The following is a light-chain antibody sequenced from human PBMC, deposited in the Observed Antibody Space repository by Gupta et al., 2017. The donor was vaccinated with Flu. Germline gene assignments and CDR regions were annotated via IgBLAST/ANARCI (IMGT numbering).Light chain of an antibody. CDR3: QQSDSAPLT. Sequence: DIQMTQSPSSLSASVGDRVTITCRASQSISNYLNWYQQKPGKAPKLLIYAASNLQSGVPSRFSGGGSGTEFTLTISGLDPEDFATYYCQQSDSAPLTFGGGTKVDIK. CDR1: QSISNY. CDR2: AAS. J-gene: IGKJ4*01. V-gene: IGKV1-39*01.